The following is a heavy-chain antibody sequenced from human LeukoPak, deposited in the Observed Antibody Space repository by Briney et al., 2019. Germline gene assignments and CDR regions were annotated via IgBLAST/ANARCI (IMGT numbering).Heavy chain of an antibody. J-gene: IGHJ4*02. CDR3: ARDQWGYSYGYLFEY. CDR1: GFTFSSYW. V-gene: IGHV3-7*01. Sequence: PGGSLRLSCAASGFTFSSYWMSWVRQAPGKGLEWVANIKQDGSEKYYVDSVKGRFTISRDNAKNSLYLQMNSLRAEDTAVYYCARDQWGYSYGYLFEYWGQGTLVTVSS. CDR2: IKQDGSEK. D-gene: IGHD5-18*01.